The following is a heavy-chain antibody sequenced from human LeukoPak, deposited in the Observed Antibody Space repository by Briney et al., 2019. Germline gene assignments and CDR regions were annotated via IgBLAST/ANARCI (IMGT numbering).Heavy chain of an antibody. CDR1: GYSFTSYW. J-gene: IGHJ4*02. CDR3: ARLSYVAAAGNDY. V-gene: IGHV5-51*01. CDR2: IYPGDSDT. D-gene: IGHD6-13*01. Sequence: GESLKISCKGSGYSFTSYWIGWVRQMPGKGLEWMGIIYPGDSDTRYSPSFQGQVTISADKSISTAYLQWSGLKASDTAMYYCARLSYVAAAGNDYWGQGTLVTVSS.